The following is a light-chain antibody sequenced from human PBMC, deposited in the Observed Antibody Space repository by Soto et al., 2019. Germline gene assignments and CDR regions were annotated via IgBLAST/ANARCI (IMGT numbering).Light chain of an antibody. J-gene: IGLJ3*02. CDR3: SSYTSSSTLV. CDR2: EVS. CDR1: SSDVGGYNY. V-gene: IGLV2-14*01. Sequence: QSALTQPASVSGSPGQSIAISCTGTSSDVGGYNYVSWYQHHPGNAPKLMIYEVSNRPSGVSYRFSGSKSGNTASLTISGLQAEDEADYYCSSYTSSSTLVFGGGTKLTVL.